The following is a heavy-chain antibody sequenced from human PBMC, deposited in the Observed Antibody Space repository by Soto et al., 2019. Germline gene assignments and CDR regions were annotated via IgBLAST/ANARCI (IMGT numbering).Heavy chain of an antibody. CDR1: GFTFSNAW. J-gene: IGHJ3*02. Sequence: EVQLVESGGGLVKPGGSLRLSCAASGFTFSNAWMSWVRQAPGKGLEWIGRIKSKTDGGTTDYAAPVKGRFTISRDDSKNTLYLQMNSLKTEDTAVYYCSTGAGYNWNDGGAFDIWGQGTMVTVSS. D-gene: IGHD1-1*01. CDR3: STGAGYNWNDGGAFDI. CDR2: IKSKTDGGTT. V-gene: IGHV3-15*01.